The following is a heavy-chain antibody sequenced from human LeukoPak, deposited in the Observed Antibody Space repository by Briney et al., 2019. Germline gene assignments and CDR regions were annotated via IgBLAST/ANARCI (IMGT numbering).Heavy chain of an antibody. Sequence: SVKVSCKASGGTFSSYAISWVRQAPGQGLEWMGGIIPIFGTANYAQKFQGRVTITADKSTSTAYMELSSLRSEDTAVYYCARGITYYSDSIGYYGGLYFDSWGQGTLVTVSS. CDR3: ARGITYYSDSIGYYGGLYFDS. CDR2: IIPIFGTA. D-gene: IGHD3-22*01. J-gene: IGHJ4*02. CDR1: GGTFSSYA. V-gene: IGHV1-69*06.